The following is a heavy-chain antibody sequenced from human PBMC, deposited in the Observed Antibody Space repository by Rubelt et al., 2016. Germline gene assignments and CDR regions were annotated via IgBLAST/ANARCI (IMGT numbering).Heavy chain of an antibody. V-gene: IGHV4-39*01. D-gene: IGHD3-3*01. J-gene: IGHJ4*02. CDR2: IYYSGST. CDR1: GGSISSSSYY. Sequence: QLQLQESGPGLVKPSETLSLTCTVSGGSISSSSYYWGWIRQPPGKGLEWIGSIYYSGSTYYNPSLKSRVTISVDTSTNQFTLKLRSVPAADAAVYYWARGRLVEWLPPDYWGQGTLVTVSS. CDR3: ARGRLVEWLPPDY.